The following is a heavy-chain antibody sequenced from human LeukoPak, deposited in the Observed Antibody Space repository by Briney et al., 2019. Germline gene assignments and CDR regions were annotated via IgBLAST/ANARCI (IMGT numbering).Heavy chain of an antibody. D-gene: IGHD3-9*01. CDR2: IYYSGST. CDR3: ARGGDILTGYYRFDY. CDR1: GGSINSYY. V-gene: IGHV4-59*08. J-gene: IGHJ4*02. Sequence: PSETLSLTCTVSGGSINSYYWSWIRQPPGKGLEWIGYIYYSGSTNYNPSLKSRVTISVDTSKNQFSLKLSSVTAADTAVYYCARGGDILTGYYRFDYWGQGTLVTVSS.